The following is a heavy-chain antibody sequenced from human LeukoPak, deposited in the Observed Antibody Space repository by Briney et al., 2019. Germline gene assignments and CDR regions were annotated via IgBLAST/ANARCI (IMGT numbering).Heavy chain of an antibody. V-gene: IGHV3-48*01. CDR3: ASLYGSGPNWFDP. D-gene: IGHD3-10*01. J-gene: IGHJ5*02. CDR2: ISSSSATI. Sequence: GGSLRLSCTASGFTFGDYAMSWVRQAPGKGLEWVSYISSSSATIYYADSVKGRFTISRDNAKNSLYLQMNSLRAEDTAVYYCASLYGSGPNWFDPWGQGTPVTVSS. CDR1: GFTFGDYA.